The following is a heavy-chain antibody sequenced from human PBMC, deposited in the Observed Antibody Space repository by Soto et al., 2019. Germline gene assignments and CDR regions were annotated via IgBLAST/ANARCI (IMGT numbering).Heavy chain of an antibody. CDR3: ATPVDTAMETYRNFDC. D-gene: IGHD5-18*01. Sequence: PGGSLRLSCAASGFTFSSLAMSWVRQAPGKGLEWVSAISGSGGSTYYADSVKGRFTISRDNSKNTLYLQMNSLRAEDTAVYYCATPVDTAMETYRNFDCWGQGTLVTAPQ. CDR2: ISGSGGST. J-gene: IGHJ4*02. CDR1: GFTFSSLA. V-gene: IGHV3-23*01.